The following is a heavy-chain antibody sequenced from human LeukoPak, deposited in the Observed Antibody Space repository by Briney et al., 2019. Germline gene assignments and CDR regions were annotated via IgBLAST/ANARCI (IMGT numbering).Heavy chain of an antibody. CDR3: ATYRYCSGGSCYPPRYNYYYYYMDV. J-gene: IGHJ6*03. V-gene: IGHV1-69*06. Sequence: ASVKVSCKASGGTFSSYAISWVRQAPGQGLEWMGGIIPIFGTANYAHKFQGRVTITADKSTSTAYMELSSLRPEDTAVYYCATYRYCSGGSCYPPRYNYYYYYMDVWGKGTTVTVSS. D-gene: IGHD2-15*01. CDR2: IIPIFGTA. CDR1: GGTFSSYA.